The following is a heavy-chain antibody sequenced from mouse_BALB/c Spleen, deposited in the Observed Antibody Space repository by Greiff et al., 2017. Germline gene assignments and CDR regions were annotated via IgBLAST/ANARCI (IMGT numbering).Heavy chain of an antibody. D-gene: IGHD1-1*01. CDR3: ASYYYGSSYWYFDV. CDR1: GYSITSGYS. Sequence: VQLQQSGPDLVKPSQSLSLTCTVTGYSITSGYSWHWIRQFPGNKLEWMGYIHYSGSTNYNPSLKSRISITRDTSKNQFFLQLNSVTTEDTATYYCASYYYGSSYWYFDVWGAGTTVTVSS. J-gene: IGHJ1*01. V-gene: IGHV3-1*02. CDR2: IHYSGST.